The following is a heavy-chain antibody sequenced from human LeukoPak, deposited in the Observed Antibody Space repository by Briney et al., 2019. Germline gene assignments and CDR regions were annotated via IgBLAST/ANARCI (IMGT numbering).Heavy chain of an antibody. Sequence: PGGSLRLSCTAAGFSFSNYWRHWLRQVPGKGLVWVSRINPGGTNTAYADSVKGRFTISRDNPKNPLYMEMNGLRVDDTALYYCVTDNSNYPQYWGQGTLVTVSS. V-gene: IGHV3-74*01. CDR3: VTDNSNYPQY. CDR1: GFSFSNYW. D-gene: IGHD1-7*01. CDR2: INPGGTNT. J-gene: IGHJ4*02.